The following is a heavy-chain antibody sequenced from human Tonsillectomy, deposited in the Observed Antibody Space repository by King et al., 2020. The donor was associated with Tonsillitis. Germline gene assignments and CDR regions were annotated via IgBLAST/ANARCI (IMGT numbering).Heavy chain of an antibody. CDR3: ARETTLYDFWSGYYD. D-gene: IGHD3-3*01. CDR2: TYYRSYWYI. J-gene: IGHJ4*02. Sequence: VQLQESGPGLVKPSQTLSLTCVISGDSVSNNSAAWNWIRQSPSRGLEWLGRTYYRSYWYIDYAVYVKSRITINPDTSKNQFSLQLNSVTPEDTAVYYCARETTLYDFWSGYYDWGQGTLVTVSS. CDR1: GDSVSNNSAA. V-gene: IGHV6-1*01.